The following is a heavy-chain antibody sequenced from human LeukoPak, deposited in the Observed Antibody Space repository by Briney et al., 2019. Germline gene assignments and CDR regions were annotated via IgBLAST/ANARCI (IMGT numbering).Heavy chain of an antibody. J-gene: IGHJ4*02. CDR1: GGSISSSSYY. CDR3: ASSYSSSWYPQIDY. V-gene: IGHV4-39*01. CDR2: IYYSGST. D-gene: IGHD6-13*01. Sequence: SETLSLTCTVSGGSISSSSYYWGWIRQPPGKGLERIGSIYYSGSTYYNPSLKSRVTISVDTSKNQFSLKLSSVTAADTAVYYCASSYSSSWYPQIDYWGQGTLVTVSS.